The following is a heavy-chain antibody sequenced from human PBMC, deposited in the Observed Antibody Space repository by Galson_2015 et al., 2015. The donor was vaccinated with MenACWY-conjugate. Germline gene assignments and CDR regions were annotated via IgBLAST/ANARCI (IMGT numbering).Heavy chain of an antibody. J-gene: IGHJ4*02. CDR2: IYYSGST. CDR3: ARGALDYFDY. Sequence: GAPSLPCPVSGGSRRPFYLSWNRPAPGEGRGWCGYIYYSGSTNYSPSFKSRITISVDMSKNQFSLRLSSLTAADTAVYYCARGALDYFDYWGQGILVTVSS. V-gene: IGHV4-59*01. D-gene: IGHD1-26*01. CDR1: GGSRRPFY.